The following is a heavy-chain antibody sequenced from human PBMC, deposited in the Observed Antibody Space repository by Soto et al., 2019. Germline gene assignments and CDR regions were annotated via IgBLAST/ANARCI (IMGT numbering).Heavy chain of an antibody. CDR2: ISAYNGNT. CDR3: AREKAGVGLWLRWFDP. J-gene: IGHJ5*02. D-gene: IGHD5-18*01. V-gene: IGHV1-18*01. Sequence: QVQLVQSGAEVKKPGASVKVSCKASGYTFTSYGISWVRQAPGQGLEWMGWISAYNGNTNYAQKLQGRVTMTTDTTPSTAYMELRSRRTDGTAVYYCAREKAGVGLWLRWFDPWGQGTLVTVSS. CDR1: GYTFTSYG.